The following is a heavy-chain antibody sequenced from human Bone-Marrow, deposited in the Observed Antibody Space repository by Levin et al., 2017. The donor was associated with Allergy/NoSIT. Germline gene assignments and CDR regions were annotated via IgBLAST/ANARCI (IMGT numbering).Heavy chain of an antibody. Sequence: GESLKISCAASGFTLSSHWMHWVRQVPGKGMLWVSRINGDGRTTNYADSAKGRFTISRDNARNTVYLQMNSLRVDDTAVYYCSRGARGYYVDYWGQGTLVTVSS. V-gene: IGHV3-74*01. CDR3: SRGARGYYVDY. CDR2: INGDGRTT. CDR1: GFTLSSHW. J-gene: IGHJ4*02.